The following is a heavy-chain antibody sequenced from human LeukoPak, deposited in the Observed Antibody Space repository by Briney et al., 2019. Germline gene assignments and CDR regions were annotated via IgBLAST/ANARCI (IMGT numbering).Heavy chain of an antibody. Sequence: GGSLRLSCAASGFTFSSYGMHWVRQAPGKGLEWVAVISYDGSNKYYADSVKGRFTISRDNSKNTLYLQMNSLRAEDTAVYYCAKITIAAADPHYYYYYMDVWGKGTTVTVSS. CDR1: GFTFSSYG. J-gene: IGHJ6*03. V-gene: IGHV3-30*18. CDR2: ISYDGSNK. CDR3: AKITIAAADPHYYYYYMDV. D-gene: IGHD6-13*01.